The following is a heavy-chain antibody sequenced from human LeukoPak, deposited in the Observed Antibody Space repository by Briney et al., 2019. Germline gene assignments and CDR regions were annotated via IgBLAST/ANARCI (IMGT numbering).Heavy chain of an antibody. CDR2: ISYSGST. Sequence: PSETLSLTCTVSGGSISSYYWTWIRQPPGKGLEWIGFISYSGSTNYNPSLKSRVTMSVDTSKNQISLKVNSVTAADTAVYYCARESYSSSYLFDFWGQGTLVTVSS. V-gene: IGHV4-59*12. J-gene: IGHJ4*02. CDR1: GGSISSYY. CDR3: ARESYSSSYLFDF. D-gene: IGHD6-6*01.